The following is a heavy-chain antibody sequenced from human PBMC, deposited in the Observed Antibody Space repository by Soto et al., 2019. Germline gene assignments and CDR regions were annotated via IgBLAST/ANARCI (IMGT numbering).Heavy chain of an antibody. J-gene: IGHJ6*04. Sequence: QVQLVQSGAEVRKPGASVKVSCKASGYTFTTYGISWVRQAPGQGLEWMGWISGYNGHTKYAQKFQGRVTMTTDTSTSTVYMDVRSLRSDDTAVYYCAREGEMPYYYYGLDVWGKGTTVTVSS. CDR2: ISGYNGHT. CDR1: GYTFTTYG. D-gene: IGHD3-16*01. V-gene: IGHV1-18*01. CDR3: AREGEMPYYYYGLDV.